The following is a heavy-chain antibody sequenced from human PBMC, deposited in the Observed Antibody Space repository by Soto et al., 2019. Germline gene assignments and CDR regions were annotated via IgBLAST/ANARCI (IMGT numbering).Heavy chain of an antibody. CDR2: ISSNGGST. D-gene: IGHD3-3*01. CDR3: ARSNHDFWSGYPQGFFDY. Sequence: SLRLSCAASGFTFSTYAMNWVRQAPGKGLEYVSAISSNGGSTFYADSVEGRFTISRDNSKNTLYLQVGRLRAEDMAVYYCARSNHDFWSGYPQGFFDYWGQGALVTVSS. J-gene: IGHJ4*02. V-gene: IGHV3-64*02. CDR1: GFTFSTYA.